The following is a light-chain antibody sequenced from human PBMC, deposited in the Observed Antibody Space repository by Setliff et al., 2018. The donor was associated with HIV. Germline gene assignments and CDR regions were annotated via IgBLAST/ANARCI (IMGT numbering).Light chain of an antibody. V-gene: IGLV2-23*02. J-gene: IGLJ1*01. CDR2: GVT. CDR3: CSYAGSITFYV. CDR1: SSDVGGYNY. Sequence: QSALAQPASVSGSPGQSITISCTGTSSDVGGYNYVSWYQHHPGKAPILLVYGVTKRPSGVSNRFSGSKSGNTASLTISGLQAEDEADYYCCSYAGSITFYVFGTGTKVTVL.